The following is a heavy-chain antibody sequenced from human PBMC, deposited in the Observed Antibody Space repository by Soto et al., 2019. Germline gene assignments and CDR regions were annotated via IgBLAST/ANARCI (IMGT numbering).Heavy chain of an antibody. V-gene: IGHV1-2*02. CDR1: GYTFTDYY. CDR3: ARNTVLDY. D-gene: IGHD4-17*01. CDR2: INPNSGGT. Sequence: GASVKVSCKTSGYTFTDYYLHWVRQAPGQGLEWMGWINPNSGGTSYPQKFQGRVTMTRDTSISTDYMELSSLRSDDTAVYYCARNTVLDYWGQGTLVTVSS. J-gene: IGHJ4*02.